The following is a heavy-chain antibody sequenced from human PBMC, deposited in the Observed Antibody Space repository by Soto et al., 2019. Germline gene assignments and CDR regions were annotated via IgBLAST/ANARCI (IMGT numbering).Heavy chain of an antibody. CDR3: AAGLYNWKPNWFDP. CDR2: IYYSGST. CDR1: GGSVSSGSYY. V-gene: IGHV4-61*01. D-gene: IGHD1-20*01. J-gene: IGHJ5*02. Sequence: PSETLSLTCTVSGGSVSSGSYYWSWIRQPPGKGLEWIGYIYYSGSTNYNPSLKSRVTISVDTSKNQFSLKLSSVTAADTAVYYCAAGLYNWKPNWFDPWGQGTLVTVSS.